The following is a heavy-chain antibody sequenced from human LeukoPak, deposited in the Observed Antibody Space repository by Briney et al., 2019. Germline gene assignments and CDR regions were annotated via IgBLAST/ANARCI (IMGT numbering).Heavy chain of an antibody. CDR2: IYSGGST. J-gene: IGHJ6*03. CDR3: ARDGYDFWSGFPAYMDV. CDR1: GFTFSSYS. V-gene: IGHV3-53*01. Sequence: GGSLRLSCAASGFTFSSYSMNWVRQAPGKGLEWVSVIYSGGSTYYADSVKGRFTISRDNSKNTLYLQMSSLRAEDTAVYYCARDGYDFWSGFPAYMDVWGKGTTVTVSS. D-gene: IGHD3-3*01.